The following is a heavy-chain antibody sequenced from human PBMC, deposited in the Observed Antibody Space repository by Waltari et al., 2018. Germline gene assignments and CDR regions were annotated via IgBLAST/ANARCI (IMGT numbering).Heavy chain of an antibody. CDR2: INSGSTTI. D-gene: IGHD3-22*01. V-gene: IGHV3-48*01. CDR1: GFTFRGSS. J-gene: IGHJ4*02. Sequence: EVQLVESGGGLVQPGGSLRLACAASGFTFRGSSMNWVRQAPGKGPEWISYINSGSTTISYADSVRGRFTISRDNAKSFLYLDLFSLRAEDTAVYYCVRDPYHDPSGYPGYWGQGTLVTVSS. CDR3: VRDPYHDPSGYPGY.